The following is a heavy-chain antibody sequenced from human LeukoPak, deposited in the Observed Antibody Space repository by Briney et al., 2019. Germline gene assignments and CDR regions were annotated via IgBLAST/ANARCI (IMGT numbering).Heavy chain of an antibody. D-gene: IGHD2-2*01. J-gene: IGHJ6*02. CDR1: GFTFSSYA. Sequence: GVSLRLSCAASGFTFSSYAMSWVRQAPGKGLEWVAVISYDGSNKYYADSVKGRFTISRDNSKNTLYLQMNSLRAEDTAVYYCARDFPHYCSSTSCYSYYYYYGMDVWGQGTTVTVSS. CDR3: ARDFPHYCSSTSCYSYYYYYGMDV. CDR2: ISYDGSNK. V-gene: IGHV3-30*04.